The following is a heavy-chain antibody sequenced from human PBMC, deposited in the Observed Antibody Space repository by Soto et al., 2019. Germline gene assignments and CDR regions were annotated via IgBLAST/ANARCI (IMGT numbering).Heavy chain of an antibody. CDR2: INHSGST. CDR1: GGSFSGYY. J-gene: IGHJ6*03. CDR3: AREKVAGARDTMVRGVPAGYYMDV. V-gene: IGHV4-34*01. D-gene: IGHD3-10*01. Sequence: PSETLSLTCAVYGGSFSGYYWSWIRQPPGKGLEWIGEINHSGSTNYNPSLKSRVTISVDTSKNQFSLKLSSVTAADTAVYYCAREKVAGARDTMVRGVPAGYYMDVWGKGTTVTVSS.